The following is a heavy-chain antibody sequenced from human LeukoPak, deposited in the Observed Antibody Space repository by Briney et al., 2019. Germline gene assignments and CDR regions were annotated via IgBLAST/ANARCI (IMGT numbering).Heavy chain of an antibody. CDR3: ARGDTFGGNGDY. Sequence: ASVKVSRKASGGTFSSYAISWVRQAPGQGLEWMGWISPYNGNTDSAQRLQGRVTMTTDTSTSTAYMELRSLRSDDTAVYYCARGDTFGGNGDYWGQGTLVTVSS. CDR2: ISPYNGNT. D-gene: IGHD3-16*01. CDR1: GGTFSSYA. J-gene: IGHJ4*02. V-gene: IGHV1-18*01.